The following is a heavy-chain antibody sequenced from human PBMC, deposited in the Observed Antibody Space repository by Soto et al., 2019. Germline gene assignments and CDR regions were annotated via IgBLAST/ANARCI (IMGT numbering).Heavy chain of an antibody. V-gene: IGHV3-53*01. J-gene: IGHJ4*01. CDR1: GFTFSSYS. CDR3: VSRIPSWVFDY. CDR2: IYSGGDR. D-gene: IGHD3-16*01. Sequence: PGGSLRLSCAASGFTFSSYSMNWGRQAPGKGLEWVSVIYSGGDRHYADSVKGRFTLSRDTSENTVYLQMDNLSAEDPAVYFCVSRIPSWVFDYWGQGTPVTVSS.